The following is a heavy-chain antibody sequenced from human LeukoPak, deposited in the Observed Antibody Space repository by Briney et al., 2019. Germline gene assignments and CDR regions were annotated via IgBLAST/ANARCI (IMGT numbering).Heavy chain of an antibody. Sequence: AGGSLRLSCAASGFTVRSIYMTWVRQAPGKGLERVSSFYSGGSSYYADSVKGRFIISRDSSTDTLYLQMNSLRVEDTAVYFCARDRGYGYGFFDYWGQGTLVTVSS. CDR3: ARDRGYGYGFFDY. V-gene: IGHV3-53*01. CDR2: FYSGGSS. D-gene: IGHD5-18*01. CDR1: GFTVRSIY. J-gene: IGHJ4*02.